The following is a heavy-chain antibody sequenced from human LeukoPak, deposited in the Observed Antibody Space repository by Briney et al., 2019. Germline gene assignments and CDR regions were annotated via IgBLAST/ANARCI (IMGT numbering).Heavy chain of an antibody. Sequence: PSDTLSLTCSVSGYSISSGYYWGWIRQPPGKGLEWIGSVYHSGSTYYNPSLKSRVTISVDTSKNQFSLKLSSVTAADTAVYYCARAGNNMVRGESTTVGMDVWGQGTTVTVSS. D-gene: IGHD3-10*01. V-gene: IGHV4-38-2*02. CDR2: VYHSGST. CDR1: GYSISSGYY. CDR3: ARAGNNMVRGESTTVGMDV. J-gene: IGHJ6*02.